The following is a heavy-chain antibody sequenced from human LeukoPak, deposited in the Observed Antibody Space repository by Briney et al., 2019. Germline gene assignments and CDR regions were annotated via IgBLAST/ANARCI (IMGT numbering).Heavy chain of an antibody. J-gene: IGHJ3*02. CDR2: IYPGDSDT. V-gene: IGHV5-51*03. CDR1: GYSFTIHL. D-gene: IGHD2-2*01. CDR3: ARRGCSSTSCYSTEDAFDI. Sequence: GDSLKLPRKGSGYSFTIHLLVRVRQMPAKALEWTGIIYPGDSDTRYSPSFQGQVTISADKSISTAYLQWSSLKASDTAMYYCARRGCSSTSCYSTEDAFDIWGQGTMVTVSS.